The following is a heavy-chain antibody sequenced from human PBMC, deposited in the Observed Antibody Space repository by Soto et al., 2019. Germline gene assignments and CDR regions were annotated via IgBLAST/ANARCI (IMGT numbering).Heavy chain of an antibody. CDR2: ISSSSRTI. D-gene: IGHD2-15*01. V-gene: IGHV3-48*01. Sequence: EVQLVESGGGLVQPGGSLRLSCAASGFTFSSYSMNWARQAPGKGLEWISYISSSSRTIYYPDSVKGRFTISRDNAKNPLYRQMTSPRAEDTAVYYCARDNGRSPLVYWGQGTLVTVDS. J-gene: IGHJ4*02. CDR3: ARDNGRSPLVY. CDR1: GFTFSSYS.